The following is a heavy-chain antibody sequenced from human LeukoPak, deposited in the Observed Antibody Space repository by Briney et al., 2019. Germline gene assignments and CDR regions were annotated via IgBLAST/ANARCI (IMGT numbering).Heavy chain of an antibody. Sequence: GGSLRLSCEASGVTFSSYTMNWVRQAPGKGLEWVSSITRSSKYIYYADSVKGRFTISRDNAKNSLNLQMNSLRAEDTAVYYLATEGIFLQQQLYDAFDMWGQGTMVTVSS. D-gene: IGHD6-13*01. CDR1: GVTFSSYT. J-gene: IGHJ3*02. CDR2: ITRSSKYI. V-gene: IGHV3-21*01. CDR3: ATEGIFLQQQLYDAFDM.